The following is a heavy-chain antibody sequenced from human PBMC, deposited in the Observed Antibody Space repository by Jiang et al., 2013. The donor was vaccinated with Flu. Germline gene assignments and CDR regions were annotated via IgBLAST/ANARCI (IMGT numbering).Heavy chain of an antibody. Sequence: SVKVSCKASGYTFTSYAMHWVRQAPGQRLEWMGWINAGNGNTKYSQKFQGRVTITRDTSASTAYMELSSLRSEDTAVYYCAREGVSGAPHFDYWGQGTLVTVSS. CDR1: GYTFTSYA. CDR2: INAGNGNT. J-gene: IGHJ4*02. CDR3: AREGVSGAPHFDY. V-gene: IGHV1-3*01. D-gene: IGHD1-26*01.